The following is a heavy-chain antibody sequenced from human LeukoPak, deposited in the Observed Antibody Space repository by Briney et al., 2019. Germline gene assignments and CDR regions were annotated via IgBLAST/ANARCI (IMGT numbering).Heavy chain of an antibody. J-gene: IGHJ4*02. Sequence: GGSLRLSCVISGFTFSRYGVSWVRQAPGKGLEWVDVISYDGNNKYYADSVKGRFTISRDNSKNTLYLQMNSLRAEDTALYYCARDIGNYYDYIYHYYYDYWGQGSLVTVSS. V-gene: IGHV3-30*03. D-gene: IGHD3-22*01. CDR1: GFTFSRYG. CDR3: ARDIGNYYDYIYHYYYDY. CDR2: ISYDGNNK.